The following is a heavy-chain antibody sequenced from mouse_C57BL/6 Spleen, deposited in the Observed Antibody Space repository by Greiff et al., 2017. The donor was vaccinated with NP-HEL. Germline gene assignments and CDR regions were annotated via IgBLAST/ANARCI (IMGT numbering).Heavy chain of an antibody. Sequence: EVQLVESGGDLVKPGGSLKLSCAASGFTFSSYGMSWVRQTPDKRLEWVATISSGGSYTYYPDSVKGRFTISRDNAKNTLYLQMSSLKSEDTAKYYSAGHGSQGSRDWYFGGWGTGTTVTVSS. CDR2: ISSGGSYT. D-gene: IGHD1-1*01. CDR1: GFTFSSYG. CDR3: AGHGSQGSRDWYFGG. V-gene: IGHV5-6*01. J-gene: IGHJ1*03.